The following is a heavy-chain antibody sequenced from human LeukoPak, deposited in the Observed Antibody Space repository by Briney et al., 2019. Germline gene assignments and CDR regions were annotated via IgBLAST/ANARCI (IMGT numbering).Heavy chain of an antibody. CDR2: ISGSDGST. CDR3: AKVGKGYTSSRLYYYGLDV. J-gene: IGHJ6*02. V-gene: IGHV3-23*01. CDR1: GFTFSSYA. D-gene: IGHD6-13*01. Sequence: GGSLRLSCAASGFTFSSYAMSWVRQAPGKGLEWVSAISGSDGSTYYADSVKGRFTSSRDNSKSTLFLQMNSLRAEDTAVYFCAKVGKGYTSSRLYYYGLDVWGQGTTVTVSS.